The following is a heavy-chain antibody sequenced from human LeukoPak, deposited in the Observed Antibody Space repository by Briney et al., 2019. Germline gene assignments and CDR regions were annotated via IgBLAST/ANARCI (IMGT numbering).Heavy chain of an antibody. CDR3: AHVKARSGSTFDI. D-gene: IGHD3-10*01. CDR2: ISSSGSTI. Sequence: GGSLRLSCAASGFTFSSYEMNWVRQAPGKGLEWVSYISSSGSTIYYADSVKGRFTISRDNAKNSLYLQMNSLRVEDTAVYYCAHVKARSGSTFDIWGQGTMVTVSS. CDR1: GFTFSSYE. J-gene: IGHJ3*02. V-gene: IGHV3-48*03.